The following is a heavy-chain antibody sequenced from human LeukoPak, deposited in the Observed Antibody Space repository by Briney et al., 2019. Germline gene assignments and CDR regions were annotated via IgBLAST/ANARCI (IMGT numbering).Heavy chain of an antibody. V-gene: IGHV1-18*01. J-gene: IGHJ4*02. D-gene: IGHD6-13*01. Sequence: ASVKVSCKSSGYTFTSYGIIWVRQAPGQGLEWMGWICAYNGNTNYAQKLQGRVTMTTDTSTSTAYMELRSLRSDDTAVYYCARVVEQQLVPTGYWGQGTLVTVSS. CDR1: GYTFTSYG. CDR2: ICAYNGNT. CDR3: ARVVEQQLVPTGY.